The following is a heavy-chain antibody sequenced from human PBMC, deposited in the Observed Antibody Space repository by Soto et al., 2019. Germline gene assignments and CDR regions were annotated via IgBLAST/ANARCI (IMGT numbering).Heavy chain of an antibody. CDR2: ISGSGGSA. V-gene: IGHV3-23*01. Sequence: GGSLRLSCAASSFSFSNYAMNWVRQAPGKGLEWVSVISGSGGSASYADSVQGRFTISRDSSNNTLFLQMTRLGAEDTAVYYCARSEYSTSSYYYALDAWGRGTTVTVSS. D-gene: IGHD6-6*01. J-gene: IGHJ6*02. CDR3: ARSEYSTSSYYYALDA. CDR1: SFSFSNYA.